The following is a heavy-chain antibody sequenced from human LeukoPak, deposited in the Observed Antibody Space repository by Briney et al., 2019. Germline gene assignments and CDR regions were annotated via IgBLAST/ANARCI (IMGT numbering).Heavy chain of an antibody. CDR3: ARGGDCSRTSCYRAFDY. Sequence: GGSLRLSCAASGFIFSDNAMHWVRQAPGRGLERVAIISHDGGSNYYADSVKGRFTISRDNSKNTLFLQMDSLRAEDTAVYYCARGGDCSRTSCYRAFDYWGQGTLVTVSS. J-gene: IGHJ4*02. CDR1: GFIFSDNA. V-gene: IGHV3-30*04. CDR2: ISHDGGSN. D-gene: IGHD2-2*01.